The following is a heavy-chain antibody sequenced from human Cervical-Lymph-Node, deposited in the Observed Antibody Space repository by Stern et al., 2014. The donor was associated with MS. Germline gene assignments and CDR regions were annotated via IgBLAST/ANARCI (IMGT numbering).Heavy chain of an antibody. Sequence: VQLVESGGGVVQPGRSLRLSCAASGFTFENYGMHWVRQAPGKGLEWVALIWYDGTEEYYTDSVKGRFTIFRDNSKRILYLQMNRLRAEYTAVYYCARRRSLLGPYAMDVWGQGTPVIVSS. CDR3: ARRRSLLGPYAMDV. V-gene: IGHV3-33*01. CDR2: IWYDGTEE. D-gene: IGHD3-16*01. J-gene: IGHJ6*02. CDR1: GFTFENYG.